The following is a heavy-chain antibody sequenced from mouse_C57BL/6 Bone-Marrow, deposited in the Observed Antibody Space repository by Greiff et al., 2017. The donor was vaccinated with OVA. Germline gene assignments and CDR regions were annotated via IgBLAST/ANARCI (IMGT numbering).Heavy chain of an antibody. V-gene: IGHV1-66*01. J-gene: IGHJ4*01. CDR1: GYSFTSYY. CDR2: IYPGSGNT. Sequence: QVQLQQSGPELVKPGASVKISCKASGYSFTSYYIHWVKQRPGQGLEWIGWIYPGSGNTKYNEKFKGKATLTADTSSSTAYMQLSSLTSEDSAVYDCARWYYGRAMDDWGQGTTLTVSS. CDR3: ARWYYGRAMDD. D-gene: IGHD1-1*01.